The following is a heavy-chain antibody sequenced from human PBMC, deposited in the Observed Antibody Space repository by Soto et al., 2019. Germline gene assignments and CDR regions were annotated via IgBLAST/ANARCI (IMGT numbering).Heavy chain of an antibody. Sequence: ASVKVSCKASGYTFTGYYMHWVRQAPGQGLEWMGWINPNSGGTNYAQKFQGWVTMTRDTSISTAYMELSRLRSDDTAVYYCARDGGRTPRELDDAFDIWGQGTMVTVSS. J-gene: IGHJ3*02. D-gene: IGHD1-26*01. CDR1: GYTFTGYY. CDR2: INPNSGGT. CDR3: ARDGGRTPRELDDAFDI. V-gene: IGHV1-2*04.